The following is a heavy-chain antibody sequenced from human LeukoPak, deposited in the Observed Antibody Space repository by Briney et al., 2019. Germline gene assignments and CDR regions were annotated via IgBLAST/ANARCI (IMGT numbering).Heavy chain of an antibody. CDR3: ARELLWDYYGSGGYYGY. D-gene: IGHD3-10*01. J-gene: IGHJ4*02. CDR1: GFTFSSYW. CDR2: INSDGSST. V-gene: IGHV3-74*01. Sequence: PGGSLRLSCAASGFTFSSYWMHWVRQAPGKGLVWVSRINSDGSSTSYADSVKGRFTISRDNAKNTLYLQMNSLRAEDTAVYYCARELLWDYYGSGGYYGYWGQGTLVTVSS.